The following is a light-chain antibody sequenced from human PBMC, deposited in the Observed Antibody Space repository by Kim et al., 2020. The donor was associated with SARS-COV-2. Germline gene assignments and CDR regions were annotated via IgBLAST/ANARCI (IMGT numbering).Light chain of an antibody. CDR1: QSVRSN. CDR3: QQCNNWPRT. Sequence: VSPGERATLSCRASQSVRSNLAWYQQKPGQAPRLLIYGASTRATGIPARFSGGGSGTEFTLTITSLQSEDFAVYYCQQCNNWPRTFGQGTKVDIK. J-gene: IGKJ1*01. V-gene: IGKV3-15*01. CDR2: GAS.